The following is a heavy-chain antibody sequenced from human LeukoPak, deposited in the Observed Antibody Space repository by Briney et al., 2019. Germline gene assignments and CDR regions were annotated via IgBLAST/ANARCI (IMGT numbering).Heavy chain of an antibody. D-gene: IGHD2-2*01. CDR3: ARVEVYCSSTSCYLGYDWFDP. CDR2: MNPNSVNT. J-gene: IGHJ5*02. Sequence: GASVKVSCKASGYTFTSYDINWVRQATGQGLEWMGWMNPNSVNTGYAQKFQGRVTMTRNTSISTAYMELSSLRSEDTAVYYCARVEVYCSSTSCYLGYDWFDPWGQGTLVTVSS. CDR1: GYTFTSYD. V-gene: IGHV1-8*01.